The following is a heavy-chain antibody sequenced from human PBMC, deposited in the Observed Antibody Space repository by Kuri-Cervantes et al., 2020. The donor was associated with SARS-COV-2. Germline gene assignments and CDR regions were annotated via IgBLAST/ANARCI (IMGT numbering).Heavy chain of an antibody. CDR3: ARDKDFWSGPGVNWFDP. CDR2: INPNSGGT. D-gene: IGHD3-3*01. CDR1: GYTFTGYY. J-gene: IGHJ5*02. V-gene: IGHV1-2*02. Sequence: ASVKVSCKASGYTFTGYYMHWVRQAPGQGLEWMGWINPNSGGTNYAQKLQGRVTMTRDTSISTAYMELSRLRSDDTAVYYCARDKDFWSGPGVNWFDPWGQGTLVTVSS.